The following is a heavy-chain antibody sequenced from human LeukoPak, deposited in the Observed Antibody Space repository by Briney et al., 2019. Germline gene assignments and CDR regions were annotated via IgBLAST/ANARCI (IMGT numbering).Heavy chain of an antibody. V-gene: IGHV1-69*13. D-gene: IGHD3-16*01. CDR3: ARTLPGDAYYYYYYMDV. Sequence: SVKVSCKASGGTFSSYATSWVRQAPGQGLEWMGGIIPIFGTANDAQKYQGRVTITADESTSTAYMELSSLRSEDTAVYYCARTLPGDAYYYYYYMDVWGKGTTVTVSS. CDR2: IIPIFGTA. CDR1: GGTFSSYA. J-gene: IGHJ6*03.